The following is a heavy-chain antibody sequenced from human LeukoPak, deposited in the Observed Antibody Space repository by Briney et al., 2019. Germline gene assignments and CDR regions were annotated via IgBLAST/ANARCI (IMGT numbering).Heavy chain of an antibody. J-gene: IGHJ6*02. V-gene: IGHV1-3*01. CDR2: INAGNGNT. CDR1: GYTFTSYA. Sequence: LVASVKVSCKASGYTFTSYAMHWVHQAPGQRLEWMGWINAGNGNTKYSQKFQGRVTITRDTSASTAYMELSSLRSEDTAVYYCGRDYHLGGIDVWGQGTTVTVSS. D-gene: IGHD3-3*02. CDR3: GRDYHLGGIDV.